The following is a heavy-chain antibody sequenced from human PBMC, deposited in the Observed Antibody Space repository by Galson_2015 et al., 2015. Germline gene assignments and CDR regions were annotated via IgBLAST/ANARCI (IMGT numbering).Heavy chain of an antibody. J-gene: IGHJ4*02. D-gene: IGHD3-22*01. Sequence: SLRLSCAASGFTFSSYSMNWVRQAPGKGLEWVSSISSSSSYIYYADSVKGRFTISRDNAKNSLYLQMNSLRAEDTAVYYCAGRGNYYDSSGYYAGYWGQGTLVTVSS. V-gene: IGHV3-21*01. CDR2: ISSSSSYI. CDR1: GFTFSSYS. CDR3: AGRGNYYDSSGYYAGY.